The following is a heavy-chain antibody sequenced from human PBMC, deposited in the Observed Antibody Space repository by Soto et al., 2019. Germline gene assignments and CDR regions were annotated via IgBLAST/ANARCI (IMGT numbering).Heavy chain of an antibody. V-gene: IGHV4-4*02. J-gene: IGHJ4*02. CDR3: ASRDPGTSVDY. Sequence: PSETLSLTCAVSGGSFTSNNWWTWVRQPPGQGLEWIGKIYRTGSTNYNPSLKSRVTISLDKSENQFSLKVTSLTAAETAVYYCASRDPGTSVDYWGQGTLVTVSS. CDR2: IYRTGST. CDR1: GGSFTSNNW. D-gene: IGHD1-7*01.